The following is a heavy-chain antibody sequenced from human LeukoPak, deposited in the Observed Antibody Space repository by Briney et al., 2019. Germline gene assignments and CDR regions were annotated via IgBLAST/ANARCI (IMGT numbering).Heavy chain of an antibody. CDR2: IYYSGST. CDR3: ARAPYYYDSSGFPPIHFDY. D-gene: IGHD3-22*01. V-gene: IGHV4-59*11. CDR1: GGSISSHY. Sequence: PSETLSLTCTVSGGSISSHYWSWIRQPPGKGLEWIGYIYYSGSTNYNPSLKSRVTISVDTSKNQFSLKLSSVTAADTAVYYCARAPYYYDSSGFPPIHFDYWGQGTLVTVSS. J-gene: IGHJ4*02.